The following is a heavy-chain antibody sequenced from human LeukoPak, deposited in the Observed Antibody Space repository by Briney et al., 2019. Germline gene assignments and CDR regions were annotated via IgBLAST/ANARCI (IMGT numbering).Heavy chain of an antibody. V-gene: IGHV1-8*01. CDR1: GYTFTSYD. Sequence: ASVKVSCKASGYTFTSYDINWVRQATGQGLEWMGWMNPNSGNTGYAQKFQGRVTITRNTSISTAYMELSSLRSEDTAVYYCARGSYDSSGYYWGNWLDPWGQGTLVTVSS. CDR2: MNPNSGNT. J-gene: IGHJ5*02. CDR3: ARGSYDSSGYYWGNWLDP. D-gene: IGHD3-22*01.